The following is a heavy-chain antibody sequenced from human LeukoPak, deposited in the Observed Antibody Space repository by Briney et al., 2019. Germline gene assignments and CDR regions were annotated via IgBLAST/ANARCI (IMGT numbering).Heavy chain of an antibody. CDR1: GFTVSSSY. Sequence: GGSLRLSCAASGFTVSSSYMTWVRQAPGKGLEFVSLIYSGGGTGYADSVKGRFAISRDNSKNTLYLQMNSLRADDTAVYYCARGYCVSGNCWGQGTLVTVSS. J-gene: IGHJ4*02. CDR3: ARGYCVSGNC. V-gene: IGHV3-53*01. CDR2: IYSGGGT. D-gene: IGHD3-10*01.